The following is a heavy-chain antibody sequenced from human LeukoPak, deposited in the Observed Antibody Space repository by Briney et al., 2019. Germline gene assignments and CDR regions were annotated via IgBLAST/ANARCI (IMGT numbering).Heavy chain of an antibody. J-gene: IGHJ4*02. CDR3: ATFLNYDSSGNFDY. D-gene: IGHD3-22*01. V-gene: IGHV1-24*01. CDR2: FDPEDGET. CDR1: GYTLTELS. Sequence: VASVKVSCKVSGYTLTELSMHWVRQAPGKGLEWMGGFDPEDGETIYAQKFQGRVTMTEDTSTDTAYMELSSLRSEDTAVYYCATFLNYDSSGNFDYWGQGTLVTVSS.